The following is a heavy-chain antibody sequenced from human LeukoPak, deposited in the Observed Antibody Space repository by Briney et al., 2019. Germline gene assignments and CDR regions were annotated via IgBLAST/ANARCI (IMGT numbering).Heavy chain of an antibody. V-gene: IGHV3-30*02. D-gene: IGHD6-19*01. CDR3: AKDRWGAVASFDY. Sequence: GGSLRLSCAASGFPFSDYVMHWVRQAPGKGLEWVSVIRYDGNNKYYAGSVKGRFTISRDNSKNTLYLQMNSLESEDTAVYYCAKDRWGAVASFDYWGQGTLVTVSS. CDR1: GFPFSDYV. CDR2: IRYDGNNK. J-gene: IGHJ4*02.